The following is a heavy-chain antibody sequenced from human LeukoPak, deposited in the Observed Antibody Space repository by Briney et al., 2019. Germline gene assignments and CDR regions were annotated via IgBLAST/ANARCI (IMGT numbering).Heavy chain of an antibody. D-gene: IGHD2-15*01. CDR1: GFTFSNYA. CDR2: ISYIGSNK. Sequence: GGSLRLSCAASGFTFSNYAMHWVRQAPGKGLEGVAVISYIGSNKYYADSLKGRFTISSDNSKNTLSLQMNGLRAEDTAVYKCARGAADIVVVVAALDYWGQGTLVTVSS. V-gene: IGHV3-30*04. CDR3: ARGAADIVVVVAALDY. J-gene: IGHJ4*02.